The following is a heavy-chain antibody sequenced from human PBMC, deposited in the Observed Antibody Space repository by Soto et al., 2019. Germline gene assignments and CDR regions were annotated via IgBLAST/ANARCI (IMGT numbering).Heavy chain of an antibody. CDR2: ISAYNGNT. V-gene: IGHV1-18*04. J-gene: IGHJ4*02. CDR3: ASDPQIFDY. CDR1: GYTFTSYG. Sequence: QVQLVQSGAEVKKPGASVKVSCKASGYTFTSYGISWVRQAHGQGLEWMGWISAYNGNTKYAQKFQDRVTMTTDTSTSTAYRELRSLRSDDTAVYYCASDPQIFDYWGQGTLVTVSS.